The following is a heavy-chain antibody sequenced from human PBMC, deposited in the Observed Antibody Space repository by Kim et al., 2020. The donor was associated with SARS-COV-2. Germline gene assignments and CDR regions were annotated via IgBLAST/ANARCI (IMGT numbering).Heavy chain of an antibody. CDR2: IIPIFGTA. V-gene: IGHV1-69*13. D-gene: IGHD3-22*01. J-gene: IGHJ5*02. CDR1: GGTFSSYA. CDR3: ARDRRAQYYYDSSGYYFPNWFDP. Sequence: SVKVSCKASGGTFSSYAISWVRQAPGQGLEWMGGIIPIFGTANYAQKFQGRVTITADESTSTAYMELSSLRSEDTAVYYCARDRRAQYYYDSSGYYFPNWFDPWGQGTLVTVSS.